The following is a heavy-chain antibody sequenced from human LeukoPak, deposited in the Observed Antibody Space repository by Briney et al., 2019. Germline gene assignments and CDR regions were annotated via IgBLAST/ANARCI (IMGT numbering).Heavy chain of an antibody. CDR1: GGSISSSSYY. CDR3: AGTHIAAAGQELDV. J-gene: IGHJ6*02. CDR2: IYYSGST. D-gene: IGHD6-13*01. V-gene: IGHV4-39*01. Sequence: SETLSLTCTVSGGSISSSSYYWGWIRQPPGKGLEWIGSIYYSGSTYYNPSLKSRVTISVDTSKNQFSLKLSSVTAADTAVYYCAGTHIAAAGQELDVWGQGTTVTVSS.